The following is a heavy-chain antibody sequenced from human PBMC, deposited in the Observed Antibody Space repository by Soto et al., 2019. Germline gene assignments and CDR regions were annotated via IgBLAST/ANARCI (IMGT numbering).Heavy chain of an antibody. J-gene: IGHJ6*02. Sequence: SETLSLTCTVYGGSFGAYFWTWSRQSPGKGLEWIGEINHSGSTNYNPSLKSRVTISMDTSKKQISLNMTSVTAADTADYFCARGRAGIEPACSPFYHYCRMVVWGQGTTVTVSS. CDR1: GGSFGAYF. V-gene: IGHV4-34*01. D-gene: IGHD2-2*01. CDR2: INHSGST. CDR3: ARGRAGIEPACSPFYHYCRMVV.